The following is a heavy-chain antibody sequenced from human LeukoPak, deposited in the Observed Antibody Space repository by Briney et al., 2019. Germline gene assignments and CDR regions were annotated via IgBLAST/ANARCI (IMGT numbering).Heavy chain of an antibody. CDR1: GGTFSSYA. J-gene: IGHJ4*02. Sequence: ASVKVSCKASGGTFSSYAISWVRQAPGQGLEWMGGIIPIFGTANYAQKFQGRVTITADESTSTAYMELSSLRSEDTAVYYCARDRGYYYDSSGLFDYWGQGTLVTVSS. CDR2: IIPIFGTA. V-gene: IGHV1-69*13. D-gene: IGHD3-22*01. CDR3: ARDRGYYYDSSGLFDY.